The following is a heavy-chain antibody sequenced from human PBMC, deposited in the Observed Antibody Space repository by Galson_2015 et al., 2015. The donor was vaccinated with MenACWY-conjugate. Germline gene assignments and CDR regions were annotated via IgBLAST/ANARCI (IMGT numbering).Heavy chain of an antibody. CDR3: ARGGFAYGDAFDI. D-gene: IGHD3-10*01. Sequence: PGDSETRYSPSFHGQVSISADKSITTAYLQWSSLKASDTAMYYCARGGFAYGDAFDIWGQGTMVTVSS. J-gene: IGHJ3*02. CDR2: PGDSET. V-gene: IGHV5-51*01.